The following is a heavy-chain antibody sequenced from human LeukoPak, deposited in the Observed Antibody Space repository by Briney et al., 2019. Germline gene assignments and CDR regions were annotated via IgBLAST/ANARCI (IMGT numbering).Heavy chain of an antibody. V-gene: IGHV4-59*01. CDR3: ARVLCSSTSCYHGYGMDV. Sequence: PSETLSLTCTVSGGSISSYYWSWIRQPPGKGLEWIGYIYYSGSTNYNPSLKSRVTISVDTSKNQFSLKLSSVTAADTAVYYCARVLCSSTSCYHGYGMDVWGQGTTVTVSS. J-gene: IGHJ6*02. CDR2: IYYSGST. D-gene: IGHD2-2*01. CDR1: GGSISSYY.